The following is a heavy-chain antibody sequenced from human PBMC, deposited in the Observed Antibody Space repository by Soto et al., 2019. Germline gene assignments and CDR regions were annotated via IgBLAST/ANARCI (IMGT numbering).Heavy chain of an antibody. CDR1: GYTFTSYG. Sequence: ASVKVSCKASGYTFTSYGINWVRQAPGQGLEWMGWVRAYNGNTNYAQKIQDRVTMTTDTSTSTAYMELRSLRSDEAAVYYCARERDIVLMVYAIWGGMDFWGQGTTVTVSS. CDR2: VRAYNGNT. CDR3: ARERDIVLMVYAIWGGMDF. V-gene: IGHV1-18*04. J-gene: IGHJ6*02. D-gene: IGHD2-8*01.